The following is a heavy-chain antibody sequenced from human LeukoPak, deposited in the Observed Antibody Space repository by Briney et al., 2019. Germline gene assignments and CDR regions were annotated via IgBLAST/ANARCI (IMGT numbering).Heavy chain of an antibody. CDR2: INHSGST. V-gene: IGHV4-34*01. D-gene: IGHD6-13*01. CDR1: AGSISSYY. J-gene: IGHJ4*02. CDR3: ARGRYLTTSGGAAAGFLDY. Sequence: PSETLSLTCTVAAGSISSYYWNWIRQSPGKGLEWIVEINHSGSTHYNPSLKSRVTISVDTSQKQFSLRLTSLTAADTAVYYCARGRYLTTSGGAAAGFLDYWGQGSLVTVST.